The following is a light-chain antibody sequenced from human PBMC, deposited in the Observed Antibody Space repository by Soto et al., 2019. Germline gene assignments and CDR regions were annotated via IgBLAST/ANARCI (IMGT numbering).Light chain of an antibody. J-gene: IGLJ1*01. Sequence: QSVLTQPASVSGSPGQSITISCTGTSSDVGGYNYVSWYQQHPGQAPRLMVYDVTNRASGVSDRFSVSKSGNTVSLTISGLQAEDEADYYCASYTTASTDVFGTWTKLTVL. CDR2: DVT. CDR1: SSDVGGYNY. CDR3: ASYTTASTDV. V-gene: IGLV2-14*01.